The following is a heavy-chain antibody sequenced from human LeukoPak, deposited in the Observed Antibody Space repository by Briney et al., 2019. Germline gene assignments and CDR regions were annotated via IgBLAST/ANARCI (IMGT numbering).Heavy chain of an antibody. V-gene: IGHV4-30-2*01. J-gene: IGHJ4*02. CDR2: IYHSGST. CDR3: ARGLRGYSYGYVGL. D-gene: IGHD5-18*01. CDR1: GGSISSGGYS. Sequence: SETLSLTGAVSGGSISSGGYSWSWIRQPPGKGLEWIGYIYHSGSTYYNPSLKSRVTISVDRSKNQFSLKLSSVTAADTAVYYCARGLRGYSYGYVGLWGQGTLVTVSS.